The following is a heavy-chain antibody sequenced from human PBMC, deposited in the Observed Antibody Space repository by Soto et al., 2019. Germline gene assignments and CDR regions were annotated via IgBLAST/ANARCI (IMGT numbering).Heavy chain of an antibody. V-gene: IGHV1-46*01. Sequence: QVQLVQSGAEVMNPGASVKLSCKASGYIFTNYYIHWVRQAPGQGLEWMAIINPSGGSTNYAQKFQGRVTLARDTFTNTVYMELSSLRSEDTAIYYCARDLTSGDYWGQGTLVTVSS. CDR1: GYIFTNYY. D-gene: IGHD7-27*01. CDR3: ARDLTSGDY. J-gene: IGHJ4*02. CDR2: INPSGGST.